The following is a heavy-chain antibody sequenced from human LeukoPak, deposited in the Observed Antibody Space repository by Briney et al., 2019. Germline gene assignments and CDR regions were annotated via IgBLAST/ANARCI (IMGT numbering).Heavy chain of an antibody. CDR2: INPSGGST. CDR3: ARDLQADDYGDKQSDY. V-gene: IGHV1-46*01. D-gene: IGHD4-17*01. Sequence: ASVKVSCKASGYTFSTYPMNWVRQAPGQGLEWMGIINPSGGSTSYAQKFQGRVTMTRDTSTSTVYMELSSLRSEDTAVYYCARDLQADDYGDKQSDYWGQGTLVTVSS. CDR1: GYTFSTYP. J-gene: IGHJ4*02.